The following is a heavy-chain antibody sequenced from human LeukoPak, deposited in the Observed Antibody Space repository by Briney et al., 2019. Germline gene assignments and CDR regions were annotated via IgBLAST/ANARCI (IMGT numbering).Heavy chain of an antibody. J-gene: IGHJ5*02. CDR1: GYTVTSYY. D-gene: IGHD6-6*01. Sequence: GASVKVSCKASGYTVTSYYMHWVRQAPGQGLEWMAILNPSGGSSNYAQKFQGRATLTRATSTGTVYMDLSSLRSEDTAVHYCAIEGTIAPRAWGQGTLVTVSS. V-gene: IGHV1-46*01. CDR2: LNPSGGSS. CDR3: AIEGTIAPRA.